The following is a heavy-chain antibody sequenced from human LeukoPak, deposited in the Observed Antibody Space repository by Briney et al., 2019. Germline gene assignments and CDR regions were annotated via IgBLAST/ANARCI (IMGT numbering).Heavy chain of an antibody. CDR2: IKEDGSEE. CDR1: GFSFSFYW. Sequence: PGGSLRLSCAASGFSFSFYWMSWVRQAPGKGLEWVANIKEDGSEEYYVDSAKGRFTISRDKAKNSLYLQMNGLRAEDTAVYYCARGRLITRFDYWGQGTLVTVSS. J-gene: IGHJ4*02. V-gene: IGHV3-7*04. D-gene: IGHD3-10*01. CDR3: ARGRLITRFDY.